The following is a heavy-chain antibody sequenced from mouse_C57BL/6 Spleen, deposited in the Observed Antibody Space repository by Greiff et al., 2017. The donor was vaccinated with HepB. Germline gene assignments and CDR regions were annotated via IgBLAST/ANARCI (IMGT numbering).Heavy chain of an antibody. CDR1: GFTFSSYG. D-gene: IGHD3-2*02. J-gene: IGHJ3*01. CDR2: ISSGGSYT. CDR3: ARQYSSGFAWFAY. Sequence: DVKLVESGGDLVKPGGSLKLSCAASGFTFSSYGMSWVRQTPDKRLEWVATISSGGSYTYYPDSVKGRFTISRDNAKNTLYLQMSSLKSEDTAMYYCARQYSSGFAWFAYWGQGTLVTVSA. V-gene: IGHV5-6*02.